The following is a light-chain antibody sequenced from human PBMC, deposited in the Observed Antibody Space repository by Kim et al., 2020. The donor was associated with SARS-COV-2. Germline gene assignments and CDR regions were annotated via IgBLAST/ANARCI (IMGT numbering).Light chain of an antibody. V-gene: IGKV1-16*02. Sequence: ASVGDSVTISCRASHDIGTSLAWFQQRPGKAPNALIRAASTLQSGVPSKFSGSGSGTDFTLIIRGLQPEDSATYYCQQYDSFPLTFAGGTKVDIK. CDR3: QQYDSFPLT. CDR1: HDIGTS. J-gene: IGKJ4*01. CDR2: AAS.